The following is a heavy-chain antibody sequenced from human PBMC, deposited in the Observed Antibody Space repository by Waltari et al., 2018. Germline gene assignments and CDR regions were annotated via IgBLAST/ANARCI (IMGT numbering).Heavy chain of an antibody. CDR3: ARDISGWSPGSTPDGMDV. CDR2: INWNGRSI. Sequence: EVQLVESGGGLVQPDRSLRLSCAASGFNFDDHAMHWVRQRPGKGLEWVSSINWNGRSIAYADSVRGRFVISRDNAKNSLYLQMNSLRIDDTALYYCARDISGWSPGSTPDGMDVWGQGTTVTVSS. V-gene: IGHV3-9*01. J-gene: IGHJ6*02. CDR1: GFNFDDHA. D-gene: IGHD2-2*01.